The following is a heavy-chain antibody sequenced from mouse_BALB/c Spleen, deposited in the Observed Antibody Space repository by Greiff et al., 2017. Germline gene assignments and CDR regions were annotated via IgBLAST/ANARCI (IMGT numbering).Heavy chain of an antibody. CDR3: APHYYGSSSFDY. V-gene: IGHV1S29*02. CDR1: GYTFTDYN. J-gene: IGHJ2*01. CDR2: IYPYNGGT. D-gene: IGHD1-1*01. Sequence: EVQRVESGPELVKPGASVKISCKASGYTFTDYNMHWVKQSHGKSLEWIGYIYPYNGGTGYNQKFKSKATLTVDNSSSTAYMELRSLTSEDSAVYYCAPHYYGSSSFDYWGQGTTLTVSS.